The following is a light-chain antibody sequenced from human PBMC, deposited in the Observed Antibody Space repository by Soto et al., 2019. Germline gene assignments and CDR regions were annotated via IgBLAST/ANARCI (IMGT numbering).Light chain of an antibody. CDR1: QGINSY. CDR3: QQFNGYPIT. J-gene: IGKJ5*01. Sequence: DIQLTQSPSFLSASVGDRVTITCRASQGINSYLAWYQQKPGKAPKVLMYDASTLQRGVPSRFSGSGSGTEFTLAISSLQAEDFATYYCQQFNGYPITFGQGTRLEIK. CDR2: DAS. V-gene: IGKV1-9*01.